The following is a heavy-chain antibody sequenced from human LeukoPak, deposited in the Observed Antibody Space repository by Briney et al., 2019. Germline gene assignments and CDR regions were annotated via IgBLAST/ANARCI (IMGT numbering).Heavy chain of an antibody. Sequence: PSETLSLTCTVSGGSLSHYYWSWIRQPPGKGLGGIGYIYYLGSTNYKPSLKSRVTISIDTSKSQFSLRLNSVTAADTAVYYCARTGETFFDYWGQGTLVTVSS. J-gene: IGHJ4*02. CDR2: IYYLGST. D-gene: IGHD1-1*01. CDR1: GGSLSHYY. CDR3: ARTGETFFDY. V-gene: IGHV4-59*12.